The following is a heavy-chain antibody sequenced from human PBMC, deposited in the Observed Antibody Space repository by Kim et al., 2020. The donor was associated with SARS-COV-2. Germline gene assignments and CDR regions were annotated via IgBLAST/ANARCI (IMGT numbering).Heavy chain of an antibody. D-gene: IGHD2-2*01. Sequence: SETLSLTCPVSGGSISSYYWSWIRQPPGKGLEWIGYIYYSGSTNYNPSLKSRVTISVDTSKNQFSLKLSSVTAADTAVYYCARRDCRSTSCYAGGGYFDYWGQGTLGTVSS. J-gene: IGHJ4*02. V-gene: IGHV4-59*08. CDR2: IYYSGST. CDR1: GGSISSYY. CDR3: ARRDCRSTSCYAGGGYFDY.